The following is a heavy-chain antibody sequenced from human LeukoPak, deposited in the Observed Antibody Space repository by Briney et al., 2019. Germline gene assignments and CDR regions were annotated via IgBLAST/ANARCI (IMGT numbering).Heavy chain of an antibody. CDR2: INHSGST. CDR1: GGSFSGYY. CDR3: ARGRCSSSWVNWFDP. J-gene: IGHJ5*02. Sequence: SETLSLTCAVYGGSFSGYYWSWIRQPPGKGLEWIGEINHSGSTNYNPSLKSRVTISVDTSKNQFSLKLSSVTAADTAVYYCARGRCSSSWVNWFDPWGQGTLVTVSS. D-gene: IGHD6-13*01. V-gene: IGHV4-34*01.